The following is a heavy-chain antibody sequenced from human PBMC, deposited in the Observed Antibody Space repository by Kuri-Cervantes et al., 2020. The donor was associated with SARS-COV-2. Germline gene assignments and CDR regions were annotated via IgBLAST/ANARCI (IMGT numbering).Heavy chain of an antibody. J-gene: IGHJ4*02. CDR3: ARAVVVTAMPFGY. V-gene: IGHV3-21*01. CDR2: ITSSSSYI. CDR1: GFTFSSYS. D-gene: IGHD2-21*02. Sequence: GGFLRLSVASSGFTFSSYSMNWVRQAQGKGLEWVSSITSSSSYIYYADSVKGRFTISRDNAKNSLYLQMNSLRAEDTAVYYCARAVVVTAMPFGYWGQGNLVTVSS.